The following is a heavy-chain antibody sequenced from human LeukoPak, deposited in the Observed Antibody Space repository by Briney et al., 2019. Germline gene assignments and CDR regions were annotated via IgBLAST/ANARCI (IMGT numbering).Heavy chain of an antibody. CDR3: ARENSGSYREFDY. V-gene: IGHV4-34*01. J-gene: IGHJ4*02. CDR2: MSPSGSS. D-gene: IGHD1-26*01. Sequence: PSETLSLTCAVYGGSFSDYYWTWIRQTPGKGLEWIGEMSPSGSSNYNPSLKSRVTISVDTSKNQFSLKLSSVTAADTAVFYCARENSGSYREFDYWGQGTLVTVSS. CDR1: GGSFSDYY.